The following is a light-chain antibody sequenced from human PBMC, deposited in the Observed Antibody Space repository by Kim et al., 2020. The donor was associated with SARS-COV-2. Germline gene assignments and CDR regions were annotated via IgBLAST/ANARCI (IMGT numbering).Light chain of an antibody. CDR3: QQYDNWPPYN. CDR2: EGT. V-gene: IGKV3-15*01. J-gene: IGKJ2*01. CDR1: QSVSIN. Sequence: EIMMTQSPATLSVSPGERVTLSCRASQSVSINLAWYQQKPGRAPRLLIYEGTVRATGIPARFSGSGSGAEFTLTISSLQSEDFAVYYCQQYDNWPPYNFGQGTKLEI.